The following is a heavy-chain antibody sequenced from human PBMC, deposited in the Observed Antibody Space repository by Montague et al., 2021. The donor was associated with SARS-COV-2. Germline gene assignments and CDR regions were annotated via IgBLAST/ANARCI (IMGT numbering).Heavy chain of an antibody. CDR2: IYNSGST. J-gene: IGHJ6*02. V-gene: IGHV4-61*10. D-gene: IGHD2-21*01. Sequence: SETLSLTCTVSGGSISSGNYYWSWIRQPAGKGLEWIGYIYNSGSTNYNPSLKSRVTISVDTSKNQFSLKLSSVTAADTAVYYCAGDFPMVGCLKPRNYDGMDVWGQGTTVTVSS. CDR3: AGDFPMVGCLKPRNYDGMDV. CDR1: GGSISSGNYY.